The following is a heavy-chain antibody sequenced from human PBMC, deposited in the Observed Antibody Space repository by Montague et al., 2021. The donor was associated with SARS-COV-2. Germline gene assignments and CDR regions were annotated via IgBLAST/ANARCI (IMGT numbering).Heavy chain of an antibody. CDR3: ARGSVVYGDYGPLDY. J-gene: IGHJ4*02. D-gene: IGHD4-17*01. CDR2: IAFHGRQQ. Sequence: SLRLSCAASGSNFQTYGMHWVRQAPGKGLEWVAVIAFHGRQQYYADSVEGRSTISRDNSKNTVYLEIKDLTVEDTAVYYCARGSVVYGDYGPLDYWGQGTLVTVSS. V-gene: IGHV3-33*05. CDR1: GSNFQTYG.